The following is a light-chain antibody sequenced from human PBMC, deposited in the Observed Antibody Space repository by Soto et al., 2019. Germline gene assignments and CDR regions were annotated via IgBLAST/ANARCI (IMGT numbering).Light chain of an antibody. V-gene: IGLV1-36*01. J-gene: IGLJ2*01. CDR1: SSNIGNNA. Sequence: QSVLTQPPSVSEAPRQRVTISCSGSSSNIGNNAVNWYQQLPGKAPKLLIYYDDLLPSGVSDRFSGSKSGTSASLAITGLQAEDEADYYCQSYDSSLSGSVFGGGTKLTVL. CDR2: YDD. CDR3: QSYDSSLSGSV.